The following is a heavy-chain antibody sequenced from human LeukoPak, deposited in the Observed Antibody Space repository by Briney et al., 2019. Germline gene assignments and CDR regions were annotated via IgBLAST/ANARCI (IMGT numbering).Heavy chain of an antibody. CDR3: ARGGIGEYDYIWGSYRYIGHHPNYFDY. V-gene: IGHV4-34*01. CDR1: GGSFSGYY. CDR2: INHSGST. Sequence: PSETLSLTCAVYGGSFSGYYWSWIRQPPGKGLEWIGEINHSGSTNYNRSLKSRVTIPVDTSKNQFSLKLSSVTAADTAVYYCARGGIGEYDYIWGSYRYIGHHPNYFDYWGQGTLVTVSS. D-gene: IGHD3-16*02. J-gene: IGHJ4*02.